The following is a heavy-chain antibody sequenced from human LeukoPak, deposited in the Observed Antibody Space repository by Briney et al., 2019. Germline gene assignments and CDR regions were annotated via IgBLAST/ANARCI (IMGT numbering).Heavy chain of an antibody. Sequence: GGSLRLSCAASGFTFSSYAMSWVRQAPGKGLEWVSAISGSGGSTYYADSAKGRFTISRDNSKNTLYLQMNSLRAEDTAVYSCAKDLKKAGYSSGWPPSYYYGMDVWGQGTTVTVSS. V-gene: IGHV3-23*01. D-gene: IGHD6-19*01. CDR2: ISGSGGST. CDR3: AKDLKKAGYSSGWPPSYYYGMDV. J-gene: IGHJ6*02. CDR1: GFTFSSYA.